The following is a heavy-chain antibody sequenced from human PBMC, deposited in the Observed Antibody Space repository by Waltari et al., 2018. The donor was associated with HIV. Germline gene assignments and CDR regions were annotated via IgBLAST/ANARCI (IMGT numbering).Heavy chain of an antibody. CDR2: INPVSGGT. J-gene: IGHJ3*01. Sequence: VQLVQSGAQVKEPGDSVKVSCRASGYNFNSFYLHWVRQAPGQGLQWVGFINPVSGGTNDAQKCRGRVTLTRDTSIDTSFMELTGLGSDDTAVYYCAKTYYGPTSYYNVGAFDVWGQGTMVSVSS. CDR3: AKTYYGPTSYYNVGAFDV. CDR1: GYNFNSFY. V-gene: IGHV1-2*02. D-gene: IGHD3-10*01.